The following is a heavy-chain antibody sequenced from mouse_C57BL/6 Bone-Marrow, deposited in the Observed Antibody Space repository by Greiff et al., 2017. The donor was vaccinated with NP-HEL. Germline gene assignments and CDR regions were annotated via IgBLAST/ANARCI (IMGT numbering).Heavy chain of an antibody. CDR3: AKGYSNYVGYWYFDV. CDR1: GYTFTSYW. Sequence: QVQLQQPGAELVKPGASVKMSCKASGYTFTSYWITWVKQRPGQGLEWIGDIYPGSGSTNYNEKFKSKATLTVDTSSSTAYMQLSSLTSEDSAVYYCAKGYSNYVGYWYFDVWGTGTTVTVSS. J-gene: IGHJ1*03. D-gene: IGHD2-5*01. V-gene: IGHV1-55*01. CDR2: IYPGSGST.